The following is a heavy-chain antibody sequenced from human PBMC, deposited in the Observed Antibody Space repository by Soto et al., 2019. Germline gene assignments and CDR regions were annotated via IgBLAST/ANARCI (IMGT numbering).Heavy chain of an antibody. J-gene: IGHJ4*02. Sequence: GGSLRLSCAASGFTFSSYGMSWVRQAPGEGLEWVSSIGGSGGSTNYADSVKGRFTISRDNSKNALYLQINSLRAEDTAVYYCVKRDSSNWHFAYWGQGA. V-gene: IGHV3-23*01. CDR2: IGGSGGST. CDR1: GFTFSSYG. D-gene: IGHD3-22*01. CDR3: VKRDSSNWHFAY.